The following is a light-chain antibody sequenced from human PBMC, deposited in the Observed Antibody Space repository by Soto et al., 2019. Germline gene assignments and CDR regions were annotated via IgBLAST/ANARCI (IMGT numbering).Light chain of an antibody. V-gene: IGKV1-12*01. CDR3: QQTKGFPLT. CDR1: QDISKN. CDR2: AAS. J-gene: IGKJ4*01. Sequence: DIQMTQSPSSLSASVGARVTITCRASQDISKNLAWYQQIPGKAPKRLIFAASTLQSGVPSRFSASGSGTYFILTVGGLQPEDAATYYCQQTKGFPLTFGGGTKVEIK.